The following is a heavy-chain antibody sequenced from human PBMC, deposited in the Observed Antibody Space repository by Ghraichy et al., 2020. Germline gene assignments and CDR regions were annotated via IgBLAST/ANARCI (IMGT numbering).Heavy chain of an antibody. D-gene: IGHD6-13*01. CDR3: ARGPYSSSWSSTYYYYCMDV. CDR1: GGTFSSYT. J-gene: IGHJ6*02. V-gene: IGHV1-69*02. CDR2: IIPILGIA. Sequence: SVKVSCKASGGTFSSYTISWVRQAPGQGLEWMGRIIPILGIANYAQKFQGRVTITADKSTSTAYMELSSLRSEDTAVYYCARGPYSSSWSSTYYYYCMDVWGQGTTVTVSS.